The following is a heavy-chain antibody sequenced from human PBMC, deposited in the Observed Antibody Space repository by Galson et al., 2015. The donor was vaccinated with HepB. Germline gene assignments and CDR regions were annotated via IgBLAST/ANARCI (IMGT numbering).Heavy chain of an antibody. J-gene: IGHJ4*02. CDR3: AKDRAAAGTGTFDY. CDR2: ISYDGSNK. Sequence: LRLSCAASGFTFSSYGMHWVRQAPGKGLEWVAVISYDGSNKYYADSVKGRFTISRDNSKNTLYLQMNSLRAEDTAVYYCAKDRAAAGTGTFDYWGQGTLVTVSS. V-gene: IGHV3-30*18. D-gene: IGHD6-13*01. CDR1: GFTFSSYG.